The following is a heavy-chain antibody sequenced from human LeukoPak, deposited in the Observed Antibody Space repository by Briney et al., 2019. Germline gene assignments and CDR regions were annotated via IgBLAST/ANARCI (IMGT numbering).Heavy chain of an antibody. CDR3: ARGGYCSGGSCTGGAFDI. CDR2: IYHSGST. V-gene: IGHV4-30-2*01. CDR1: GGSISSGGYS. Sequence: SETLSLTCAVSGGSISSGGYSWSWIRQPPGKGLEWIGYIYHSGSTYYNPSLKSRVTISVDRSKNQFSLKLSSVTAADTAVYYCARGGYCSGGSCTGGAFDIWGQGTMVTVSS. J-gene: IGHJ3*02. D-gene: IGHD2-15*01.